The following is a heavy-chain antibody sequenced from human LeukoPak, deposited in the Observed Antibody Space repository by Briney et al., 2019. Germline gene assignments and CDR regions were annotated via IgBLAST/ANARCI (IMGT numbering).Heavy chain of an antibody. CDR3: ARDVGYCSGGSCLDAFDI. D-gene: IGHD2-15*01. V-gene: IGHV3-7*01. CDR2: IKQDGSEK. CDR1: GFTFSSYS. J-gene: IGHJ3*02. Sequence: PGGSLRLSCAASGFTFSSYSMNWVRQAPGKGLEWVANIKQDGSEKYYVDSVKGRFTISRDNAKNSLYLQMNSLRAEDTAVYYCARDVGYCSGGSCLDAFDIWGQGTMVTVSS.